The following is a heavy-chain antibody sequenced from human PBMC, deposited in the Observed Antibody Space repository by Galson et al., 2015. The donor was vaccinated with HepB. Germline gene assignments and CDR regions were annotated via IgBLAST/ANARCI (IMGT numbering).Heavy chain of an antibody. J-gene: IGHJ4*02. CDR3: AKDLVTYYYDSSGYSRGELDY. CDR1: GFTFSSYA. V-gene: IGHV3-23*01. D-gene: IGHD3-22*01. CDR2: ISGSGGST. Sequence: SLRLSCAASGFTFSSYAMSWVRQAPGKGLEWVSAISGSGGSTYYADSVKGRFTISRDNSKNTLYLQMNSLRAEDTAVYYCAKDLVTYYYDSSGYSRGELDYWGQGTLVTVSS.